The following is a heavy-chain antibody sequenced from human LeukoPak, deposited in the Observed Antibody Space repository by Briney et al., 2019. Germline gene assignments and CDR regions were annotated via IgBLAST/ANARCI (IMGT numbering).Heavy chain of an antibody. CDR3: AITDPYYYYYGMDV. V-gene: IGHV5-51*01. CDR2: TYPGDSYT. Sequence: GESLKVSCKGSGYSFTSYWIGRVRQMPGKGLEWMGITYPGDSYTNYSPSFQGHVTISADKSISTAYLQWSSLKASDTAMYYCAITDPYYYYYGMDVWGQGTTVTVSS. J-gene: IGHJ6*02. D-gene: IGHD4-11*01. CDR1: GYSFTSYW.